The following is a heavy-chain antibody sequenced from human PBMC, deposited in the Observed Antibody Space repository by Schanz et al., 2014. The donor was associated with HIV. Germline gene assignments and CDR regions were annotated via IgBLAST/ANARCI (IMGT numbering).Heavy chain of an antibody. CDR2: ISYDGSKK. CDR3: ARDLGRYYYGSGSYYNPYGVDV. CDR1: GFIFSSYA. Sequence: QVQLVESGGGVVQPGRSLRLSCAASGFIFSSYAMHWVRQAPGKGLEWVAVISYDGSKKYYADSVKGRFTISRDNSKNTLYLQMNSLRAEDTAVYYCARDLGRYYYGSGSYYNPYGVDVWGQGTTVTVSS. D-gene: IGHD3-10*01. V-gene: IGHV3-30-3*01. J-gene: IGHJ6*02.